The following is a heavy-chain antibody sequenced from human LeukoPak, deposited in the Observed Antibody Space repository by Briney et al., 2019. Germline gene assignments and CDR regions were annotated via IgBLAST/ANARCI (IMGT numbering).Heavy chain of an antibody. J-gene: IGHJ4*02. CDR3: AVAYGTGSHIDY. Sequence: SETLSLTCTVSGGSISSYYWSWIRQPAGKGLEWIGRIYTSGSTNYNPSLKSRLTISVDTSKNQFSLKLSAVTAADTAVYYCAVAYGTGSHIDYWGQGTLVTVSS. CDR2: IYTSGST. CDR1: GGSISSYY. D-gene: IGHD3-10*01. V-gene: IGHV4-4*07.